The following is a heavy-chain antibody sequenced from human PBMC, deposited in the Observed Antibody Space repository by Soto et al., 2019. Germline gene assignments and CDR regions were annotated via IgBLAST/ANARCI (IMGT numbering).Heavy chain of an antibody. CDR2: ISYDGSNK. CDR3: ARDGHLVEMATITLYYYGMDV. J-gene: IGHJ6*02. D-gene: IGHD5-12*01. CDR1: GFTFSSYA. V-gene: IGHV3-30-3*01. Sequence: QVQLVESGGGVVQPGRSLRLSCAASGFTFSSYAMHWVRQAPGKGLEWVAVISYDGSNKYYADSVKGRFTISRDNSKXXLXLXXNSLRAEDTAVYYCARDGHLVEMATITLYYYGMDVWGQGTTVTVSS.